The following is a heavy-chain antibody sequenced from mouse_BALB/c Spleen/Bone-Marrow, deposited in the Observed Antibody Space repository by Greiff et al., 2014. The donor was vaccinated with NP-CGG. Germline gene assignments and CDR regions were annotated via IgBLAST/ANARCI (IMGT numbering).Heavy chain of an antibody. Sequence: EVKLVESGGGLVQPGGSLRLSCATSGFTFTDYYMSWVRQPPGKALEWLGFIRNKANGYTTEYSASVKGRFTISRDNSQSILYLQMNTLRAEDSATYYCARDGHYYGSRWFAYWGQGTLVTVSA. CDR3: ARDGHYYGSRWFAY. CDR2: IRNKANGYTT. V-gene: IGHV7-3*02. D-gene: IGHD1-1*01. J-gene: IGHJ3*01. CDR1: GFTFTDYY.